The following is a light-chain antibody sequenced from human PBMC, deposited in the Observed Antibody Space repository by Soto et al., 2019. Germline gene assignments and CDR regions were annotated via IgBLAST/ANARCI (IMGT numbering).Light chain of an antibody. J-gene: IGLJ2*01. Sequence: QSALTQPASVSGSPGQSITISCTGTSSDVGLYDYVSWYQQHPGKAPQLMIYAVSNRPSGVSNRFSASKSGNTASLFISGLQAEDEADYYCSSYRRASTLYVIFGGGTQLTVL. V-gene: IGLV2-14*01. CDR1: SSDVGLYDY. CDR3: SSYRRASTLYVI. CDR2: AVS.